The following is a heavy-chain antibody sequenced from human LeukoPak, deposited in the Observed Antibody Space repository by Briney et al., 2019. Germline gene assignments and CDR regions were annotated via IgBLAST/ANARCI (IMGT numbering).Heavy chain of an antibody. Sequence: ASVKVSCKASGYTFTGYYMHWVRQAPGQGLEWMGLINPNSGGTNYAQKFQGRVTMTRDTSISTPYMELSRLRSDDTAVYYCARDRVTTVTTGWFDPWGQGTLVTVSS. CDR2: INPNSGGT. J-gene: IGHJ5*02. CDR1: GYTFTGYY. V-gene: IGHV1-2*02. D-gene: IGHD4-17*01. CDR3: ARDRVTTVTTGWFDP.